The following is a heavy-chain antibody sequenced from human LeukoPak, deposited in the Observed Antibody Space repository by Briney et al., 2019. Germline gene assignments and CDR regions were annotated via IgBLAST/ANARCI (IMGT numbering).Heavy chain of an antibody. Sequence: SETLSLTCSVSGGSISPYFWSWIRQPPGKGLEWIGYIAYSGSANYNPSLKSRVTISVDTSKNQFSLRLNSVTTADTAVYYCARDDFRGVTNFDPWGQGTLVTVSS. V-gene: IGHV4-59*01. CDR1: GGSISPYF. CDR2: IAYSGSA. J-gene: IGHJ5*02. CDR3: ARDDFRGVTNFDP. D-gene: IGHD3-10*01.